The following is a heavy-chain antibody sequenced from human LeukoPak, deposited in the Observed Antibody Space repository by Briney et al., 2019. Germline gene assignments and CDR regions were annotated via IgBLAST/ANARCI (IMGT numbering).Heavy chain of an antibody. J-gene: IGHJ2*01. CDR3: ARVYDGEDWYFDL. V-gene: IGHV1-69*06. Sequence: SVKVSCKASGDTFGTFSFNWVRQAPSEGLEWLGGLTPLAGTPNYAQKFQGRLTISADKSTSTVYMELRSLRSDDTAVYYCARVYDGEDWYFDLWGRGTLVTVSS. CDR1: GDTFGTFS. D-gene: IGHD4-17*01. CDR2: LTPLAGTP.